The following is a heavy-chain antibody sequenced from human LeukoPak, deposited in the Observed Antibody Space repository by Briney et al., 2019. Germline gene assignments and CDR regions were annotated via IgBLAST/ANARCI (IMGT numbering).Heavy chain of an antibody. D-gene: IGHD1-26*01. Sequence: GRSLRLSCAASGFTFSSYGMHWVRQAPGKGLEWVAVISYDGSNKYYADSVKGRFSISRDNFQTTLYLQMNGLRVEDTAVYYCANGLVGAPSSNWGQGTLVTVSS. CDR1: GFTFSSYG. J-gene: IGHJ4*02. V-gene: IGHV3-30*18. CDR2: ISYDGSNK. CDR3: ANGLVGAPSSN.